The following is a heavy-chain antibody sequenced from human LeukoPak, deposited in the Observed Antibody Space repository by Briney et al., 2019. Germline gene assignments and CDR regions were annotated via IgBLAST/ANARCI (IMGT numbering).Heavy chain of an antibody. D-gene: IGHD5-24*01. CDR3: ARDGGPRDYYYYYMDV. CDR1: GGSFSGYY. J-gene: IGHJ6*03. Sequence: SETLSLTCAVYGGSFSGYYWSWIRQPPGKGLEWIGEINHSGSTNYNPSLKSRVTMSVDTSKNQFSLKLSSVTAADTAVYYCARDGGPRDYYYYYMDVWGKGTTVTISS. CDR2: INHSGST. V-gene: IGHV4-34*01.